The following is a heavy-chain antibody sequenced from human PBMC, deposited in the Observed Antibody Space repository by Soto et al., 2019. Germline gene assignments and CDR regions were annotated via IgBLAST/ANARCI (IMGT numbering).Heavy chain of an antibody. CDR1: GFTFSSYA. CDR3: AREDCSSTSCYWYYYYGMDV. D-gene: IGHD2-2*01. V-gene: IGHV3-30-3*01. CDR2: ISYDGSNK. J-gene: IGHJ6*02. Sequence: GGDLRLSCAASGFTFSSYAIHWVRQAPGKGLEWVAVISYDGSNKYYADSVKGRFTVSRDNSKNTLYLQMNSLRAEDTAVYYCAREDCSSTSCYWYYYYGMDVWGQGTTVTV.